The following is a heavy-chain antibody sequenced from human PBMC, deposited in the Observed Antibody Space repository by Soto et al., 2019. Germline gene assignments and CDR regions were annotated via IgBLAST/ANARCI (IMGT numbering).Heavy chain of an antibody. D-gene: IGHD6-19*01. J-gene: IGHJ4*02. Sequence: EVQLLESGGGLVQPGGSLRLSCVASGITFRTYAMTWVRQAPGKGLEGVSSISGGGSGPFYTDSVKGRFTISRQNSVQTLYLQMSSLRVDDTAIYYCAKDQSEVFSSAFNSPLDYWGQGILVTVSS. CDR3: AKDQSEVFSSAFNSPLDY. CDR1: GITFRTYA. V-gene: IGHV3-23*01. CDR2: ISGGGSGP.